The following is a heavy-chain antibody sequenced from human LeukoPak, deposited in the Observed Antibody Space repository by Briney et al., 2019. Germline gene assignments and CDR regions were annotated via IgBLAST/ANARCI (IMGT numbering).Heavy chain of an antibody. V-gene: IGHV3-30-3*01. Sequence: GGSLRLSCAASGFTFSSYAMPWVRQALGKGLEWVAVISYDGSNKYYADSVKGRFTISRDNSKNTLYLQMNSLRAEDTAVYYCARGVWTGTTYFDYWGQGTLVTVSS. CDR2: ISYDGSNK. J-gene: IGHJ4*02. D-gene: IGHD1-1*01. CDR1: GFTFSSYA. CDR3: ARGVWTGTTYFDY.